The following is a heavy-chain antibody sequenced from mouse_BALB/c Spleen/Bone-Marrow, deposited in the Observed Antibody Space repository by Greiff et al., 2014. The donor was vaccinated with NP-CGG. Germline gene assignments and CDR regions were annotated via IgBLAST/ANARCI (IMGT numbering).Heavy chain of an antibody. CDR2: IWADGST. V-gene: IGHV2-9*02. CDR1: GFSFTNYG. Sequence: QVQLQQSGPGLVAPSQSLSITCTVSGFSFTNYGVHRVRQPPGKGLEWLGVIWADGSTNYNSALMSRLSISKDNSKSQVFFKMNSLQTDDTAMYYCARITTATGAMDYWGQGTSVTVSS. CDR3: ARITTATGAMDY. J-gene: IGHJ4*01. D-gene: IGHD1-2*01.